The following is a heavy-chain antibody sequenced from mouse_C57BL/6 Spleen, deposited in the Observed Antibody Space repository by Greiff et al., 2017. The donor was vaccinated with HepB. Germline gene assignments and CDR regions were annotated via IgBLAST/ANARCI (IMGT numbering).Heavy chain of an antibody. J-gene: IGHJ3*01. V-gene: IGHV1-72*01. Sequence: QVQLQQSGAELVKPGASGKLSCKASGYTFTSYWMHWVKQRPGRGLEWIGRIDPNSGGTKYNEKFKSKAKLTVAKPSSTAYMQLSSLTSDDSAVDYCGAGDTAWFAYWGEGTLVTVSA. CDR2: IDPNSGGT. CDR1: GYTFTSYW. CDR3: GAGDTAWFAY. D-gene: IGHD2-13*01.